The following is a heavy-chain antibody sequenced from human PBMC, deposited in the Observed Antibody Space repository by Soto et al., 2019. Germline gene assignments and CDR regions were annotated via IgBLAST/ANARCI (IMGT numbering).Heavy chain of an antibody. CDR3: ARVRDYGDYYFDY. J-gene: IGHJ4*02. D-gene: IGHD4-17*01. V-gene: IGHV4-30-2*01. CDR1: GGSISSGGYS. CDR2: IYHSGST. Sequence: SETLSLTCAVSGGSISSGGYSWSWIRQPPGKGLEWIGYIYHSGSTYYNPSLKSRVTISVDRSKNQFSLKLSSVTAADTAVYYCARVRDYGDYYFDYWGQGTLVNVSS.